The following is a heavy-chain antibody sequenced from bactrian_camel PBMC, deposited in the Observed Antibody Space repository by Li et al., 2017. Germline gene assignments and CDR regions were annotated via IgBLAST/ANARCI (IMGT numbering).Heavy chain of an antibody. J-gene: IGHJ6*01. Sequence: HVQLVESGGGLVQPGESLRLSCVASSEYTFRRYCMGWFRQAPGKEREGVAAINTFGGTSHADSVKGRFTISQGNTKNTIFLQMDSLKPDDTAIYYCAAGWTPQHWVRWNLHTLFPGARGPRSPSP. D-gene: IGHD5*01. CDR1: EYTFRRYC. V-gene: IGHV3S53*01. CDR2: INTFGGT. CDR3: AAGWTPQHWVRWNLHTLFP.